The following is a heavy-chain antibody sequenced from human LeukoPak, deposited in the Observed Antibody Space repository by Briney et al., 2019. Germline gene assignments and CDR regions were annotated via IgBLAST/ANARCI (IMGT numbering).Heavy chain of an antibody. CDR1: GFTFSSCA. J-gene: IGHJ4*02. V-gene: IGHV3-23*01. D-gene: IGHD6-13*01. CDR2: ISGSGGST. Sequence: GGSLRLSCAASGFTFSSCAMSWVRQAPGKGLEWVSGISGSGGSTYYADSVKGRFTISRDNSENTLYLQMNSPRAEDTAVYYCAILPGYSSSWYEVDYWGQGTLVTVPS. CDR3: AILPGYSSSWYEVDY.